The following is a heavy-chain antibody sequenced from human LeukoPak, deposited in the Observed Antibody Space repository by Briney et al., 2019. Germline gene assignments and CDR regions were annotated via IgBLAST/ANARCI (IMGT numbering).Heavy chain of an antibody. V-gene: IGHV1-2*02. CDR3: ARDGHDSSGYYNDY. J-gene: IGHJ4*02. Sequence: ASVKVSCKASGYTFSDYYIHWVRQAPGQGLEWMGWIKPNSGGTSYAQKFQGRVTVTRDTSMRTAYMELRTLRSDDTAVYYCARDGHDSSGYYNDYWGQGTLVTVSS. CDR1: GYTFSDYY. CDR2: IKPNSGGT. D-gene: IGHD3-22*01.